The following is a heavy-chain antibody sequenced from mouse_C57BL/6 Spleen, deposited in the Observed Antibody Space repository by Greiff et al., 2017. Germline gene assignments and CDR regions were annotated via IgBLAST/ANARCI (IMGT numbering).Heavy chain of an antibody. CDR3: TTPRRGGFAY. Sequence: EVKLMESGAELVRPGASVKLSCTASGFNIKDDYMHWVKQRPEQGLEWIGWIDPENGDTEYASKFQGKATITADTSSNTAYLQLSSLTSEDTAVYYCTTPRRGGFAYWGQGTLVTVSA. CDR1: GFNIKDDY. V-gene: IGHV14-4*01. CDR2: IDPENGDT. J-gene: IGHJ3*01.